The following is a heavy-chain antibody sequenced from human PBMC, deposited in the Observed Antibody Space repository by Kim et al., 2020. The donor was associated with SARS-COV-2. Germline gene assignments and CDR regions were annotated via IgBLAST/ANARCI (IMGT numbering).Heavy chain of an antibody. V-gene: IGHV4-34*01. J-gene: IGHJ5*02. CDR1: GGSFSGYY. CDR3: ARGLRKFDP. CDR2: INHSGST. D-gene: IGHD4-17*01. Sequence: SETLSLTCAVYGGSFSGYYWSWIRQPPGKGLEWIGEINHSGSTNYNPSLKSRVTISVDTSKNQFSLKLSSVTAADTAVYYCARGLRKFDPWGQGTLVTVSS.